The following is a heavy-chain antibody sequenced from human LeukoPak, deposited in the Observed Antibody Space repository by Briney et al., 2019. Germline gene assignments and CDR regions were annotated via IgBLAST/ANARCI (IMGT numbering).Heavy chain of an antibody. CDR2: IYSGGST. CDR1: GFTVSSNY. J-gene: IGHJ4*02. CDR3: ARGFYSSGWHYFDY. V-gene: IGHV3-66*01. Sequence: GGSLRLSCAASGFTVSSNYMSWVRQAPGKGLEWVSVIYSGGSTYYADSVKGRFTISRDNSKNTLYLQMNSLRAEDAAVYYCARGFYSSGWHYFDYWGQGTLVTVSS. D-gene: IGHD6-19*01.